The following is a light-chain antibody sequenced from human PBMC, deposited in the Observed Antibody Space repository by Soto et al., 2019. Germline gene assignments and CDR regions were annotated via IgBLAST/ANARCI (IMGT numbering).Light chain of an antibody. J-gene: IGKJ4*01. V-gene: IGKV3-11*01. CDR3: QQRSNWPRLT. CDR1: QNVGTS. Sequence: EIVLTQSPATLSLSPGERATLSCRASQNVGTSLAWYQQKPGQAPSLLIYGASNRATGIPARFSGTGSGTDFTLTISSIEPEDFAVYYCQQRSNWPRLTFGGGTKVEIK. CDR2: GAS.